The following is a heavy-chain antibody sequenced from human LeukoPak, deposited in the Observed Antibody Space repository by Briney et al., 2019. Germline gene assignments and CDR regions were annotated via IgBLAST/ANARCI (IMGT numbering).Heavy chain of an antibody. CDR3: ARVIRRDGYNDDGFDI. D-gene: IGHD5-24*01. CDR1: GGSLSSGGYD. Sequence: TLSLTCLVSGGSLSSGGYDWRWLRQPAGKGLEWIGRIDNSGSTNYSPSLKSRVPMSLATSQQPFSLKVSSVTAADTAVYYCARVIRRDGYNDDGFDIWGQGTMATVSS. J-gene: IGHJ3*02. V-gene: IGHV4-61*02. CDR2: IDNSGST.